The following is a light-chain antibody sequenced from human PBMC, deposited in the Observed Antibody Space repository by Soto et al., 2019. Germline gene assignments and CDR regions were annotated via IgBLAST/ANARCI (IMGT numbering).Light chain of an antibody. CDR2: AAS. V-gene: IGKV1-39*01. Sequence: DIQMTQSPSSLSASVGDRVTITCRASQSISNFLNWYQQKPGRAPELLIYAASSLQSGVPSRFSGSGSGTHFTLTISSLQPEDFATYYCQQSYSTPLFTFGPGTEVDI. CDR1: QSISNF. CDR3: QQSYSTPLFT. J-gene: IGKJ3*01.